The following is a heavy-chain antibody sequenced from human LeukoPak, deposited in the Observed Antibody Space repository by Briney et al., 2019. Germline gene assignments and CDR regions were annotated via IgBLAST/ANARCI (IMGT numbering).Heavy chain of an antibody. J-gene: IGHJ6*02. V-gene: IGHV3-23*01. CDR1: GFTFSSYA. D-gene: IGHD5-12*01. CDR3: AKDRKATWEHDYYYGMDV. CDR2: ISGSGGST. Sequence: GGSLRLSCVASGFTFSSYAMSWVRQAPGKGLECVSAISGSGGSTYYADSVKGRFTISRDNSKNTLYLQMDSLRAEDTAVYYCAKDRKATWEHDYYYGMDVWGQGTTVTVSS.